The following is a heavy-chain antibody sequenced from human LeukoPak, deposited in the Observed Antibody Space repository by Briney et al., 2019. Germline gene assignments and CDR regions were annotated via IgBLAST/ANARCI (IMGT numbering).Heavy chain of an antibody. J-gene: IGHJ4*02. V-gene: IGHV4-39*01. CDR3: ARRGGSGRAFDY. D-gene: IGHD1-26*01. CDR1: GASISGGTYY. Sequence: PSETLSLTCSVSGASISGGTYYWGWIRQPPGKGLEWIGSIYYTGSTYDNPSLKSRVTISVDTSKNQFSLKLSSVTAADTAVYYCARRGGSGRAFDYWGQGTLVTVST. CDR2: IYYTGST.